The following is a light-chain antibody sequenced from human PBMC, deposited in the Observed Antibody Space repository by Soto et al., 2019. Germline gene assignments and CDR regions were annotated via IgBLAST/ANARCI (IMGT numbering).Light chain of an antibody. CDR3: QSYDSSLGYV. CDR1: SSNIGAKHD. CDR2: DNS. Sequence: QSVLTQPPSVSGAPGQRVTISCTGSSSNIGAKHDVHWYQQLPGTAPKLLIYDNSNRPSGVPDRFSGSKSGTSASLAITGLQAEDEADYYCQSYDSSLGYVFGTGTELTVL. V-gene: IGLV1-40*01. J-gene: IGLJ1*01.